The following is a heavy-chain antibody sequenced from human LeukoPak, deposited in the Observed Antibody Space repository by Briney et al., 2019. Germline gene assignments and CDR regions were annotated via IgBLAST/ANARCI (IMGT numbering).Heavy chain of an antibody. J-gene: IGHJ3*02. CDR3: ARDAHCSGGTCARGAFDI. D-gene: IGHD2-15*01. V-gene: IGHV1-2*02. CDR1: GYTFTGYY. CDR2: INPKSGGT. Sequence: ASVKVSCKASGYTFTGYYMHWGRQAPGQGLEWMGWINPKSGGTNYAQKFQGRVTMTRDTSISTAYMELSRLRSDDTAVYYCARDAHCSGGTCARGAFDIWGQGTMVTVSS.